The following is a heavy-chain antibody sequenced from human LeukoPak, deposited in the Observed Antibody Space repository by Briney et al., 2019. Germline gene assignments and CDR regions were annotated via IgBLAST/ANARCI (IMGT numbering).Heavy chain of an antibody. Sequence: PGGSLRLSCAASGFTFSSYGMHWVRQAPGKGLEWVAVISYDVGKKYYADSVKGRFTISRDNSKNTLYLQMNSLRAEDTAVYYCAGDKTTGGWYEFDYWGQGTLVTVSS. CDR1: GFTFSSYG. J-gene: IGHJ4*02. V-gene: IGHV3-30*03. CDR2: ISYDVGKK. D-gene: IGHD6-19*01. CDR3: AGDKTTGGWYEFDY.